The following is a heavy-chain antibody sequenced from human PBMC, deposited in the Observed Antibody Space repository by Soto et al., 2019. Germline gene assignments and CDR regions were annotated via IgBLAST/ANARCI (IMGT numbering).Heavy chain of an antibody. V-gene: IGHV1-8*01. CDR2: MNPNSGNT. Sequence: ASVKVSCKASGYTFTSYDINWVRQATGQGLEWMGWMNPNSGNTGYAQKFQGRVTMTRNTSISTAYMELSSLRSEDTAVYYCARQLRYCSGGSCYSHSYYYYYMDVWGKGTTVTVSS. CDR3: ARQLRYCSGGSCYSHSYYYYYMDV. CDR1: GYTFTSYD. D-gene: IGHD2-15*01. J-gene: IGHJ6*03.